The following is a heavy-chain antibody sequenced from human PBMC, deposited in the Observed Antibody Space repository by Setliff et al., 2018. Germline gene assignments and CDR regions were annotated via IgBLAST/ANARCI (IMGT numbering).Heavy chain of an antibody. CDR2: IYHSGST. CDR1: GGSISSSNW. V-gene: IGHV4-4*02. J-gene: IGHJ6*02. Sequence: SETLSLTCAVSGGSISSSNWWSWVRQPPGKGLEWIGEIYHSGSTNYNPSLKSRVTISVDTSKNQFSLKLSSVTAADTAVYYCARVSSYGSGSYYYYYYGMDVWGQGTTVTAP. D-gene: IGHD3-10*01. CDR3: ARVSSYGSGSYYYYYYGMDV.